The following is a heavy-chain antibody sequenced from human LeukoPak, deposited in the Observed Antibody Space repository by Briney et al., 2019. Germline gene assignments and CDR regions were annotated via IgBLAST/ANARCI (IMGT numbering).Heavy chain of an antibody. J-gene: IGHJ6*02. Sequence: PSETLSLTCTVSGGSISSSSYYWGWIRQPPGKGLEWIGSIYYSGSTYYNPSLKSRVTISVDTSKNQFSLKLSSVTAADTAVYYCARGYCSGGSCYSRHYYYGMDVWGQGTTVTVSS. V-gene: IGHV4-39*01. CDR1: GGSISSSSYY. D-gene: IGHD2-15*01. CDR2: IYYSGST. CDR3: ARGYCSGGSCYSRHYYYGMDV.